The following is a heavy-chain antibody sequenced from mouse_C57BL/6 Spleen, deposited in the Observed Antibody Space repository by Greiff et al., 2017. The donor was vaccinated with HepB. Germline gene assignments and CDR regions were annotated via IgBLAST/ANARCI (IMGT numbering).Heavy chain of an antibody. V-gene: IGHV1-80*01. Sequence: VQLQQSGAELVKPGASVKISCKASGYAFSSYWMNWVKQRPGKGLEWIGQIYPGDGDTNYNGKFKGKATLTADKSSSTAYMQLSSLTSEDSAVYFCARAVHYYSIDYWGQGTSVTVSS. CDR3: ARAVHYYSIDY. CDR2: IYPGDGDT. J-gene: IGHJ4*01. CDR1: GYAFSSYW.